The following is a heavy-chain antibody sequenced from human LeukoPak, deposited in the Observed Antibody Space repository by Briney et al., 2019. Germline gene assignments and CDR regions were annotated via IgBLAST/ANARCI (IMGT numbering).Heavy chain of an antibody. CDR3: ARFMTTVPTKNFDY. Sequence: PSETLSLTCTVSGGSISSSSYYWGWIRQPPGKGLEWIGSIYYSGSTYYNPSLKSRVTISVDTSKSQFSLKLSSVTAADTAVYYCARFMTTVPTKNFDYWGQGTLVTVSS. D-gene: IGHD4-17*01. J-gene: IGHJ4*02. V-gene: IGHV4-39*01. CDR2: IYYSGST. CDR1: GGSISSSSYY.